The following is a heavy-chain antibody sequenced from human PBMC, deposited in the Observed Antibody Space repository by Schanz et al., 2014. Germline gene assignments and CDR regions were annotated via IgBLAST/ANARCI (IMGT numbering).Heavy chain of an antibody. Sequence: QVQLVQSGAEVKKPGASVKVSCKASGYTFTVYYMPWVRQAPGQWLEWLGWINPNSGATSSAQKFQGRVTMTWDTSSSTVYMQLSSLTSDDTAIYYCARVTTGYDSWGQGTLVTVSS. CDR3: ARVTTGYDS. D-gene: IGHD5-12*01. CDR1: GYTFTVYY. CDR2: INPNSGAT. V-gene: IGHV1-2*02. J-gene: IGHJ4*02.